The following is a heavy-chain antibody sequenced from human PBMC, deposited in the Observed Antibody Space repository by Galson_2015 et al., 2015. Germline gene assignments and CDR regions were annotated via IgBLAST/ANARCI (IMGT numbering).Heavy chain of an antibody. CDR1: GFTFSSYA. CDR3: AREGTSSSWYGAFDI. Sequence: SLRLSCAASGFTFSSYAMHWVRQAPGKGLEWVAVISYGGSNKYYADSVKGRFTISRDNSKNTLYLQMNSLRAEDTAVYYCAREGTSSSWYGAFDIWGQGTMVTVSS. D-gene: IGHD6-13*01. V-gene: IGHV3-30-3*01. J-gene: IGHJ3*02. CDR2: ISYGGSNK.